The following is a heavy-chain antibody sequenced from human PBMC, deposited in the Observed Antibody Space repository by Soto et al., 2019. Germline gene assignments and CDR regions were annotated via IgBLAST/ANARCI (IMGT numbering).Heavy chain of an antibody. D-gene: IGHD4-17*01. V-gene: IGHV1-18*03. CDR1: GYTFTSYG. CDR3: ASVSYQSLGTVTHVYAFDI. Sequence: ASVKVSCKASGYTFTSYGISWVRQAPGQGLEWMGWISAYNGNTNYAQKIQGRVTMTTDTSTSTAYKEQRSMRSDDMAVFYCASVSYQSLGTVTHVYAFDIWGQGTMVTVSS. J-gene: IGHJ3*02. CDR2: ISAYNGNT.